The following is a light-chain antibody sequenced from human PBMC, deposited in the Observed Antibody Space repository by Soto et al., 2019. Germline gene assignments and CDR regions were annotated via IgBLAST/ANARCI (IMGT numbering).Light chain of an antibody. Sequence: DIQMTQSPSSLSASVGDRVTITCRASQSISSYLNWYQQKPGKAPKLLIYAASSLQSGVPSRFSGSGSGTDFTLTISSLQPEDWATYYCKQSYRPTPEWTFGQGTNVDIK. CDR2: AAS. J-gene: IGKJ1*01. CDR3: KQSYRPTPEWT. V-gene: IGKV1-39*01. CDR1: QSISSY.